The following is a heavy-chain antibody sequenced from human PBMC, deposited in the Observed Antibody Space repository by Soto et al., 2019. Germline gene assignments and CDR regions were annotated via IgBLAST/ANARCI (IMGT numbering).Heavy chain of an antibody. CDR2: INSDGSST. D-gene: IGHD1-26*01. CDR3: ARGGSLTWSFDL. V-gene: IGHV3-74*01. J-gene: IGHJ2*01. Sequence: EVQLVESGGGLVQPGGSLRLSCAASGFTFSSYWMHWVRQAPGKGLVWVSRINSDGSSTNYADSVKARFTISRDNAKNTLYLQMTSLRAEDTAVYYCARGGSLTWSFDLWGRGTLVTVSS. CDR1: GFTFSSYW.